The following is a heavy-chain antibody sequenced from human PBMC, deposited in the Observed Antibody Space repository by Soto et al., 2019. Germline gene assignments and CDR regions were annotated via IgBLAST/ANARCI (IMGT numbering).Heavy chain of an antibody. Sequence: KTSETLSLTCTVSGGSISSSGYYWGWIRQPPGKGLEWIGSIYYSGSTYYNPSLKSRVTISVDTSKNQFSLKLSSVTAADTAVYYCASLGNHYYDSSGYRDYFDYWGQGTLVTVSS. CDR2: IYYSGST. D-gene: IGHD3-22*01. CDR1: GGSISSSGYY. CDR3: ASLGNHYYDSSGYRDYFDY. V-gene: IGHV4-39*01. J-gene: IGHJ4*02.